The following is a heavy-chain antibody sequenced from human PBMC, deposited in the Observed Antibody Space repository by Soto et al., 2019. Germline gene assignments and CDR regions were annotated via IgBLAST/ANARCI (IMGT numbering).Heavy chain of an antibody. CDR3: ARGGYYDSSGSRNYYYYGMNV. J-gene: IGHJ6*02. V-gene: IGHV1-18*01. CDR2: ISAYDGNT. CDR1: GYSFTSYG. D-gene: IGHD3-22*01. Sequence: ASVKVSCEASGYSFTSYGISWVRQAPGQGLEWLGWISAYDGNTNYAQILQGRVSMTTDTSTSTAYMELRSLRSDDTAVYYCARGGYYDSSGSRNYYYYGMNVWGQGTTVTVSS.